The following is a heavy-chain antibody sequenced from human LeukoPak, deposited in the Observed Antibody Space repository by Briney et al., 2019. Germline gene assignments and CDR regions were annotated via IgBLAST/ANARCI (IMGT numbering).Heavy chain of an antibody. J-gene: IGHJ4*02. V-gene: IGHV4-59*01. CDR3: ARAGANGIEAAGSLRY. Sequence: SETLSLTCTVSGGSISSYYWSWIRQPPGKGLEWIGFIYYTGTTNYNPSLKSRVTISVDTSKNQFSLKLSSVTAADTAVYYCARAGANGIEAAGSLRYWGQGTLVTVSS. CDR1: GGSISSYY. D-gene: IGHD6-13*01. CDR2: IYYTGTT.